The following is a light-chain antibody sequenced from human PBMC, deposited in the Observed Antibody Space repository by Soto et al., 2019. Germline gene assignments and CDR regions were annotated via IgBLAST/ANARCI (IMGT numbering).Light chain of an antibody. CDR2: DVS. J-gene: IGLJ1*01. CDR1: SSVVGGYNY. CDR3: CSYAGTYIYV. V-gene: IGLV2-11*01. Sequence: QSVLTQPRSVSGSPGQSVTISCTGTSSVVGGYNYVSWYQQHPGKAPKLVIYDVSERPSGVPDRFSASKSGNTASLTISGLQTEDEADYYCCSYAGTYIYVFGTGTKVTVL.